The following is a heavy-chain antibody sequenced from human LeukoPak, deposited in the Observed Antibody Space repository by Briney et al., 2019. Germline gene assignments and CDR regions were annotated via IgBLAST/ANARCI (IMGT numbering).Heavy chain of an antibody. D-gene: IGHD2-15*01. J-gene: IGHJ3*02. CDR2: IRFDGSNK. CDR3: AKTSGGVVVVAATWPVAFDI. Sequence: EAGRSLRLSCEASEFSFSSYGMHWVRQAPGKGLEWVAFIRFDGSNKHYADSVKGRFTISRDNSKNTLYLQMNSLRAEDTAVYYCAKTSGGVVVVAATWPVAFDIWGQGTMVTVSS. CDR1: EFSFSSYG. V-gene: IGHV3-30*02.